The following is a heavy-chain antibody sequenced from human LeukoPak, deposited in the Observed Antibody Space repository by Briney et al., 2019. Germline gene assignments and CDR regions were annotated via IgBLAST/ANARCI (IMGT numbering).Heavy chain of an antibody. Sequence: PSQTLSLTCAVSGGSISSGGYSWSWIRQPLGKGLEWIGYIYHSGSTYYNPSLKSRVTISVDRSKNQFSLKLSSVTAADTAVYYCARAGATADAFDIWGQGTMVTVSS. CDR1: GGSISSGGYS. D-gene: IGHD3-10*01. J-gene: IGHJ3*02. CDR3: ARAGATADAFDI. CDR2: IYHSGST. V-gene: IGHV4-30-2*01.